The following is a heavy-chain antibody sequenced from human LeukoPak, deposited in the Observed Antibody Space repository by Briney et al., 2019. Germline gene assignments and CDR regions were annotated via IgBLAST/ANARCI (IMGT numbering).Heavy chain of an antibody. CDR2: ISSSSSYI. V-gene: IGHV3-21*01. CDR1: GFTFSSYS. CDR3: ATIEYSSSTLDY. Sequence: PGESLRLSCAASGFTFSSYSMNWVRQAPGKGLEWVSSISSSSSYIYYADSVKGRFTISRNNAKNSLYLQMNSLRAEDTAVYYCATIEYSSSTLDYWGQGTLVTVSS. J-gene: IGHJ4*02. D-gene: IGHD6-6*01.